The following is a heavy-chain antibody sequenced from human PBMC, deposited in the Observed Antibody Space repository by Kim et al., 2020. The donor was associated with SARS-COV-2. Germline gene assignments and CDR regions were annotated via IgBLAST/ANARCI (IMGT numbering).Heavy chain of an antibody. D-gene: IGHD5-12*01. V-gene: IGHV1-18*01. CDR3: ARDQVGGYSGYDSTWYYYYYYMDV. J-gene: IGHJ6*03. CDR2: ISAYNGNT. Sequence: ASVKVSCKASGYTFTSYGISWVRQAPGQGLEWMGWISAYNGNTNYAQKLQGRVTMTTDTSTSTAYMELRSLRSDDTAVYYCARDQVGGYSGYDSTWYYYYYYMDVWGKGTTVTVSS. CDR1: GYTFTSYG.